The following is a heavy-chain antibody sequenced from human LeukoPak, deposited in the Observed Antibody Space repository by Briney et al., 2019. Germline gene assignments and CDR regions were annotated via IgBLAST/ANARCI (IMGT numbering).Heavy chain of an antibody. CDR2: INPSGGST. J-gene: IGHJ4*02. Sequence: ASVKVSCKASGYTFTSYYMHWVRQAPGQGLEWMGIINPSGGSTSYAQKFQGRVTMTRDTSTSTVYMELSRLRSDDTAVYYCARGRRARGTIYSYGYDYFDYWGQGTLVTVSS. V-gene: IGHV1-46*01. CDR1: GYTFTSYY. CDR3: ARGRRARGTIYSYGYDYFDY. D-gene: IGHD5-18*01.